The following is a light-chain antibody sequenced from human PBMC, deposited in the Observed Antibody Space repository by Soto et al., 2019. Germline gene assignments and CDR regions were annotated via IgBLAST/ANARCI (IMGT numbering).Light chain of an antibody. CDR1: QSVSST. CDR2: GAS. Sequence: DILMTQSPATLSVSPWEIATLSCRASQSVSSTLAWYQQKPGRAPRLLIYGASTRATDIPARFSGSGSGTEFTLTISSLQSEDFAVYYCQQYYSWPRTFGQGTKVDIK. V-gene: IGKV3-15*01. J-gene: IGKJ1*01. CDR3: QQYYSWPRT.